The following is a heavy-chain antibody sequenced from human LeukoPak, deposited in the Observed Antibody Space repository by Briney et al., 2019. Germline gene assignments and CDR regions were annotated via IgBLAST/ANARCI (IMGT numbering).Heavy chain of an antibody. CDR1: GFTLSSYE. CDR3: AKAPLGRCTGVICYSFDY. D-gene: IGHD2-15*01. Sequence: GSLRLSCTVSGFTLSSYEMSWIRQAPGKGLEWVSSIDYDGGSGHYADSVKGRFTISRDNSNNTLFLHLNSLRGEDTAVYYCAKAPLGRCTGVICYSFDYWGQGTLVTVSS. CDR2: IDYDGGSG. V-gene: IGHV3-23*01. J-gene: IGHJ4*02.